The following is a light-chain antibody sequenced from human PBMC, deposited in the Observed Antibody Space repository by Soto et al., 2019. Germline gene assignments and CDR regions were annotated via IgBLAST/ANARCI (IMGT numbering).Light chain of an antibody. J-gene: IGKJ1*01. CDR3: QQYGSSSWT. V-gene: IGKV3-20*01. CDR2: GAS. CDR1: QSVSSTY. Sequence: EIVLTQSPGTLSLSPGERATLSCRASQSVSSTYLAWYQQQPGQDPRLLIYGASNRATGIPDRFIGSGSGTDFTLTISRLEPEDFAVYYCQQYGSSSWTFGQGTKVEIK.